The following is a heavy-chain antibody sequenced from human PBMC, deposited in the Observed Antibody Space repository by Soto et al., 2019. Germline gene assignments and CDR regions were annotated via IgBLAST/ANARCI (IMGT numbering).Heavy chain of an antibody. CDR3: ARSPVDYYDSSGPDY. CDR2: INPSGGST. CDR1: GYTFTSYY. V-gene: IGHV1-46*01. D-gene: IGHD3-22*01. J-gene: IGHJ4*02. Sequence: QVQLVQSGAEVKKPGASVKVSCKASGYTFTSYYMYWVRQAPGQGLEWMGIINPSGGSTSYAQKFQGRVTMTRDTSTSTVYMELSSLRSEDTAVYYCARSPVDYYDSSGPDYWGQGTLVTVSS.